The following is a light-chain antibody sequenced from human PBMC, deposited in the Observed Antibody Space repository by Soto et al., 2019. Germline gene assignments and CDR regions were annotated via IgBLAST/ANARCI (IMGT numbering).Light chain of an antibody. CDR3: QQYYNWWT. V-gene: IGKV3-15*01. J-gene: IGKJ1*01. CDR2: GAS. CDR1: QSVGSN. Sequence: EIVMTQSPATLSVSPGDRATLSCRASQSVGSNLAWYQQKPGQAPRLLIHGASTRVTGIPARFSGSGSGTEFTLTISSLQSEDFAVYHCQQYYNWWTFGQGTKVDIK.